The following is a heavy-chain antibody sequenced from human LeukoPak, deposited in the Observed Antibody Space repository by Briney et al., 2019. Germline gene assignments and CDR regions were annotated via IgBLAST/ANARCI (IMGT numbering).Heavy chain of an antibody. CDR2: ISGDGGST. J-gene: IGHJ4*02. CDR3: AKVLDYYDSSGYFIDY. Sequence: PGGSLRLSXAASGFTFDDYAMHWVRQAPGKGLEWVSLISGDGGSTYYADSVKGRFTISRDNSKNSLYLQMNSLRTEDTALYYCAKVLDYYDSSGYFIDYWGQGTLVTVSS. V-gene: IGHV3-43*02. CDR1: GFTFDDYA. D-gene: IGHD3-22*01.